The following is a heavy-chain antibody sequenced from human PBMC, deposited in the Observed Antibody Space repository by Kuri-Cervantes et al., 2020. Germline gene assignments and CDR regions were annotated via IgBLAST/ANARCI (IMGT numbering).Heavy chain of an antibody. J-gene: IGHJ4*02. CDR2: ISYDGSNK. CDR1: GFTFSSYA. CDR3: AKFSDGDTDY. V-gene: IGHV3-30-3*02. D-gene: IGHD4-17*01. Sequence: GGSLRLSCAASGFTFSSYAMHWVRQAPGKGLEWVAVISYDGSNKYYADSVKGRFTISRDNSKNTLYLQMNSLRAEDTAVYYCAKFSDGDTDYWGQGTLVTVSS.